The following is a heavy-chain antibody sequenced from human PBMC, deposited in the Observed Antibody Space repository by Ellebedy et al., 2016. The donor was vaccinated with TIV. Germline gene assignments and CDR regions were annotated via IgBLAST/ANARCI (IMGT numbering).Heavy chain of an antibody. Sequence: GESLKISCESSGCAFSNFAMNWVRQAPGKAPEWLAYILPSGGGIYYAESVKGRFTIRRDNANNSLFLQMTNRRAEDTGVYYCARVFLDSLPRLWYFDLWGRGTLVTVTS. CDR2: ILPSGGGI. CDR3: ARVFLDSLPRLWYFDL. J-gene: IGHJ2*01. CDR1: GCAFSNFA. D-gene: IGHD3-22*01. V-gene: IGHV3-48*01.